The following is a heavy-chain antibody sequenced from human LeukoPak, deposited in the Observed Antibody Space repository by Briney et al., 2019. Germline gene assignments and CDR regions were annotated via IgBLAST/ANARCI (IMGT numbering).Heavy chain of an antibody. CDR3: ARAGWFGEFSTDY. D-gene: IGHD3-10*01. Sequence: PSETLSLTCAVYGGSFSGYYWSWIRQPPGKGLEWIGEINHSGSTNYNPSLKSRDTISVDTSKNQFSLKLSSVTAADTAVYYCARAGWFGEFSTDYWGQGTLVTVSS. J-gene: IGHJ4*02. CDR2: INHSGST. CDR1: GGSFSGYY. V-gene: IGHV4-34*01.